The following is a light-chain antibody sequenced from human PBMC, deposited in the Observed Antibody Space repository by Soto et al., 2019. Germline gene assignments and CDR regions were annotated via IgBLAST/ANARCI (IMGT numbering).Light chain of an antibody. CDR2: GAS. CDR1: QNISSN. CDR3: QQYNNWLWT. Sequence: EIVMPQSPATLSVSPGERATLSCRASQNISSNLAWYQQKPGQAPRVLIDGASTRATGIPARFSGSGSGTEFTLTISSLQSEDFAVYYCQQYNNWLWTFGQGTKVEIK. J-gene: IGKJ1*01. V-gene: IGKV3-15*01.